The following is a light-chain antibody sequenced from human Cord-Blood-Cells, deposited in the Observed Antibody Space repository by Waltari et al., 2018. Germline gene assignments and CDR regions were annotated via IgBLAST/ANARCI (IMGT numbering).Light chain of an antibody. CDR2: RNN. CDR3: AAWDDSLSGWV. J-gene: IGLJ3*02. CDR1: SSNIRSHY. V-gene: IGLV1-47*01. Sequence: QSVLTQPPSASGTPGPRVTISWSGSSSNIRSHYVYWYQQLPVPAPNPLIYRNNQRPSGVPDRFSGSKSGTSASLAISGLRSEDEADYYCAAWDDSLSGWVFGGGTKLTVL.